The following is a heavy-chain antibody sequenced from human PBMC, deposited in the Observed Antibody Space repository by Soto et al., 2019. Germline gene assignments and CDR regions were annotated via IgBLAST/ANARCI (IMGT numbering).Heavy chain of an antibody. V-gene: IGHV4-31*03. CDR1: GGSISRGGYY. CDR3: ASRGYSYGFSLGMDV. D-gene: IGHD5-18*01. J-gene: IGHJ6*02. CDR2: IYYSGST. Sequence: ASETLSLTCTFSGGSISRGGYYWSWIRQHPGKGLEWIGYIYYSGSTYYNPSLKSRVTISVDTSKNQFSLKLGSVTAADTAVYYCASRGYSYGFSLGMDVWGQGTTVTVSS.